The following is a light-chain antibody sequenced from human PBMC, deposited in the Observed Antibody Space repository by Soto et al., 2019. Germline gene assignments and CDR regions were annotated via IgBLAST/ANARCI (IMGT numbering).Light chain of an antibody. Sequence: DIQMTQSPSSLSASVGDRVTITCRASQSISSYLNWYQQKPGKAPKLLIYSAPSLQSGVPSRFSSSGSVTEFTLTISILQPEDFATCYCQQRYSTSYTFGQGTKLECK. CDR1: QSISSY. V-gene: IGKV1-39*01. CDR3: QQRYSTSYT. J-gene: IGKJ2*01. CDR2: SAP.